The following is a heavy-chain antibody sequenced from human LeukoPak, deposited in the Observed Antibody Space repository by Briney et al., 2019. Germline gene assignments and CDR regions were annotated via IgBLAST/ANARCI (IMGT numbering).Heavy chain of an antibody. V-gene: IGHV4-34*01. Sequence: SETLSPTCAVYGGSFSGYYWSWIRQPPGKGLEWIGEINHSGSTNYNPSLKSRVTISVDTSKNQFSLKLSSVTAADTAVYYCARGPSYYYDSSGYYLYWGQGTLVTVSS. CDR3: ARGPSYYYDSSGYYLY. CDR2: INHSGST. CDR1: GGSFSGYY. J-gene: IGHJ4*02. D-gene: IGHD3-22*01.